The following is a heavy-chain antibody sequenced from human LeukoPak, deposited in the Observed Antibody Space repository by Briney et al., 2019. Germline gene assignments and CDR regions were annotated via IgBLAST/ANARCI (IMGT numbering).Heavy chain of an antibody. D-gene: IGHD2-21*02. J-gene: IGHJ3*02. CDR2: IIPIFGTA. CDR3: ARDIVVVTASGPRGDAFDI. CDR1: GGTFSSYA. V-gene: IGHV1-69*13. Sequence: GASVKVSCKASGGTFSSYAISWVRQAPGHGLEWMGGIIPIFGTANYAQKFQGRVTITADESTSTAYMELSSLRSEDTAVYYCARDIVVVTASGPRGDAFDIWGQGTMVTVSS.